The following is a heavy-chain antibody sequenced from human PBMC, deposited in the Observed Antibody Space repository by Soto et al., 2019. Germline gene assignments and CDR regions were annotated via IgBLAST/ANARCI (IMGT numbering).Heavy chain of an antibody. CDR2: INWNSGSI. V-gene: IGHV3-9*01. D-gene: IGHD3-22*01. Sequence: EVQLVESGGGLVQPGRSLRLSCAAIGFTLEDYAMHWIRQTPGKGLEWVAGINWNSGSIGYADAVKGRFTISRDNANNSLYLHMDSLRPEDTALYFCAKGRGALAVVSNWFDPWGQGTLVTVSS. CDR3: AKGRGALAVVSNWFDP. CDR1: GFTLEDYA. J-gene: IGHJ5*02.